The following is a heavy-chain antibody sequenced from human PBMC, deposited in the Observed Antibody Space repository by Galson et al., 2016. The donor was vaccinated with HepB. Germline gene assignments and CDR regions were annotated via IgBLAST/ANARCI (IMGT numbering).Heavy chain of an antibody. CDR1: GYTFSNYA. D-gene: IGHD1-26*01. CDR3: ARSIVGGSLGMDV. V-gene: IGHV1-3*01. Sequence: SVKVSCKASGYTFSNYAMHWVRQAPRQRLGWVGWINAGSGKTKYSEKFRGRATISRDTSASTAYMDLSSLRFEDTAVYYCARSIVGGSLGMDVWGQGTTVTVSS. CDR2: INAGSGKT. J-gene: IGHJ6*02.